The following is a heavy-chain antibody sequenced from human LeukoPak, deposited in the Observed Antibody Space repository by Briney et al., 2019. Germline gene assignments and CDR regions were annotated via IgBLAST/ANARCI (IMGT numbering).Heavy chain of an antibody. D-gene: IGHD1-26*01. Sequence: ASVKVSCKASGYTFTGYYMNWVRQAPVQGLEWMGWTNPNSGGTNYAQKFQGRVTMTRDTSISTAYLELSRLKSDDPAVYYCARDSGRGGSYPPNLFDPWGQGTLVTVSS. V-gene: IGHV1-2*02. CDR1: GYTFTGYY. CDR3: ARDSGRGGSYPPNLFDP. CDR2: TNPNSGGT. J-gene: IGHJ5*02.